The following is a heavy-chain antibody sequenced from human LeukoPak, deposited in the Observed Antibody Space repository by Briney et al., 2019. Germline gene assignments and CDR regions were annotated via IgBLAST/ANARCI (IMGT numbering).Heavy chain of an antibody. J-gene: IGHJ4*02. V-gene: IGHV1-69*13. Sequence: ASVKVSCKASGGTFSSYAISWVRQAPGQGLEWMGGIIPIFGTANYAQKFQGGVTITADESTSTAYMELSSLRSEDTAVYYCARGLGVGAWGNYFDYWGQGTLVTVSS. CDR3: ARGLGVGAWGNYFDY. CDR2: IIPIFGTA. D-gene: IGHD1-26*01. CDR1: GGTFSSYA.